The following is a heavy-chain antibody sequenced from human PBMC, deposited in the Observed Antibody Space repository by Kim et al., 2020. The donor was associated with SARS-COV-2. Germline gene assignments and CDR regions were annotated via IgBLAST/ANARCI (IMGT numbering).Heavy chain of an antibody. CDR3: ARAARLGYCSSTSCKSEGFDP. CDR2: INHSGST. D-gene: IGHD2-2*01. J-gene: IGHJ5*02. Sequence: SETLSLTCAVYGGSFSGYYWSWIRQPPGKGLEWIGEINHSGSTNYNPSLKSRVTISVDTSKNQFSLKLSSVTAADTAVYYCARAARLGYCSSTSCKSEGFDPWGQGTLVTVSS. CDR1: GGSFSGYY. V-gene: IGHV4-34*01.